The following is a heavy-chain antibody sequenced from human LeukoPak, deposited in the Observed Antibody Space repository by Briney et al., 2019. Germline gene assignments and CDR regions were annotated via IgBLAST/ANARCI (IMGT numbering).Heavy chain of an antibody. Sequence: SETLSLTCTVSGGSISSSSYYWGWIRQPPGKGLEWIGSIYYSGSTYYNPSLKSRVTISVDTSKNQFSLRLSSVTAADTAVYYCAKTHYYNSSGYYFPFDYWSQGTLVTVSS. V-gene: IGHV4-39*07. CDR2: IYYSGST. J-gene: IGHJ4*02. CDR1: GGSISSSSYY. D-gene: IGHD3-22*01. CDR3: AKTHYYNSSGYYFPFDY.